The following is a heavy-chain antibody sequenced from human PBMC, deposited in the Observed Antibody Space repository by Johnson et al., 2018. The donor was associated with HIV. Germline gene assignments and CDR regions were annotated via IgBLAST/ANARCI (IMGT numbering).Heavy chain of an antibody. CDR3: AREGPAAYIWAFDI. Sequence: VQLVESGGGLIQPGGSLRLSCAASGFTVSSNHMRWVRQAPGKGLEWVSVISGSGGSTYYADSVKGRFTISRDNAKNSLYLQMNSLRAEDTAVYYCAREGPAAYIWAFDIWGQGTMVTVSS. CDR1: GFTVSSNH. J-gene: IGHJ3*02. CDR2: ISGSGGST. D-gene: IGHD2-2*01. V-gene: IGHV3-53*01.